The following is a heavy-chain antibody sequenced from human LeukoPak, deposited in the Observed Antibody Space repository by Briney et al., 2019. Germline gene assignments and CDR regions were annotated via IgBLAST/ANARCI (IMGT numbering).Heavy chain of an antibody. Sequence: GGSLRLSCAASGFTFSSYSMNWVRQAPGKGLEWVSSISSSSSYIYYADSVKGRSTISRDNAKNSLYLQMNSLRAEDTAVYYCAGDLRYCSSTSCRNNCWGQGTLVTVSS. J-gene: IGHJ4*02. CDR1: GFTFSSYS. D-gene: IGHD2-2*01. V-gene: IGHV3-21*01. CDR3: AGDLRYCSSTSCRNNC. CDR2: ISSSSSYI.